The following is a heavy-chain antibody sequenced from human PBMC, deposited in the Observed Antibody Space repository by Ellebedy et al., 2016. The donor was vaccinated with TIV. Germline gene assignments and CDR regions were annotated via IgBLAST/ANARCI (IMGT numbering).Heavy chain of an antibody. J-gene: IGHJ4*02. V-gene: IGHV1-46*01. CDR3: ARVSSAGPTARHYFAY. D-gene: IGHD4-17*01. CDR2: INHNGG. CDR1: GYTFTSFH. Sequence: ASVKVSCKASGYTFTSFHIHWLRQAPGQGLEWMGIINHNGGVYTPKFDGRVSTTRDTSTSTVYMALSSLTSDDTAIYFCARVSSAGPTARHYFAYWGQGTLVTVSS.